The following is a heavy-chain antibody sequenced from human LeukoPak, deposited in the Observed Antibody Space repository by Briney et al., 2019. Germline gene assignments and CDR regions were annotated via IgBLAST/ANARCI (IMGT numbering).Heavy chain of an antibody. D-gene: IGHD2-2*01. CDR2: IVVGSGNT. CDR3: ARVPTSSSRFDP. Sequence: SVKVFCKASGFTFTSSAMQWVRQARGQRLEWIGWIVVGSGNTNYAQKFQERVTITRDMSTSTAYTELSSLRSEDTAVYYCARVPTSSSRFDPWGQGTLVTVSS. V-gene: IGHV1-58*02. CDR1: GFTFTSSA. J-gene: IGHJ5*02.